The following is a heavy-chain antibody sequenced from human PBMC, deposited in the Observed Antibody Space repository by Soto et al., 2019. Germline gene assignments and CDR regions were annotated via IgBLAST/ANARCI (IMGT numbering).Heavy chain of an antibody. CDR3: VRGAVEFWSGPYYFDY. V-gene: IGHV4-30-2*01. J-gene: IGHJ4*02. Sequence: QLQLQESGSGLVKPSQTLSLTCAVSGGSISSGGYSWSWIRQPPGKGLERIGYIYHSGSTYYNPSLKSRVTISVDRSKNQFSLRLSAVTAADTAVYYCVRGAVEFWSGPYYFDYWGQGTLVTVSS. CDR1: GGSISSGGYS. D-gene: IGHD3-3*01. CDR2: IYHSGST.